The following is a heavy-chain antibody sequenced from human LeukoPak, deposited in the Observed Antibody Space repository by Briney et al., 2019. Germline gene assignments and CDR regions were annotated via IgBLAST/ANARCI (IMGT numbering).Heavy chain of an antibody. V-gene: IGHV3-23*01. Sequence: PGGTLRLSCAASGFTFSSYGMSWVRQAPGKGLEWVSAISGSGGSTYYADSVKGRFTISRDNSKNTLYLQMNSLRAEDTAVYYCAKDYDILTAPFDYWGQGTLVTVSS. CDR3: AKDYDILTAPFDY. CDR1: GFTFSSYG. J-gene: IGHJ4*02. D-gene: IGHD3-9*01. CDR2: ISGSGGST.